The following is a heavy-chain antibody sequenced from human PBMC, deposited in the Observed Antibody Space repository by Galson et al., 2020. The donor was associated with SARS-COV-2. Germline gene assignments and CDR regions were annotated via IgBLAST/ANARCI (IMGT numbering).Heavy chain of an antibody. J-gene: IGHJ6*02. V-gene: IGHV3-53*04. CDR3: ARDIYDFWSGPSGV. CDR2: IYSGGST. D-gene: IGHD3-3*01. CDR1: GFTVSSNY. Sequence: TGGSLRLSCAASGFTVSSNYMSWVRQAPGKGLEWVSVIYSGGSTYYADSVKGRFTISRHNSKNTLYLQMNSLRAEDTAVYYCARDIYDFWSGPSGVWGQGTTVTVSS.